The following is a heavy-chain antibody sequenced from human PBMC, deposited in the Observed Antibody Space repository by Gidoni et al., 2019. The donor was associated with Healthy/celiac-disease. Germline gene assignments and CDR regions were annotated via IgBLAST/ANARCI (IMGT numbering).Heavy chain of an antibody. V-gene: IGHV4-39*01. CDR2: IYYSGST. Sequence: QLQLQESGPGLVKPSETLSLTCTVSGGSISSSSYYWGWIRQPPGKGLEGIGSIYYSGSTYYNPSLKSRVTISVDTSKNQFSLKLSSVTAADTAVYYCARHARGGISPDWFDPWGQGTLVTVSS. CDR3: ARHARGGISPDWFDP. J-gene: IGHJ5*02. D-gene: IGHD3-16*01. CDR1: GGSISSSSYY.